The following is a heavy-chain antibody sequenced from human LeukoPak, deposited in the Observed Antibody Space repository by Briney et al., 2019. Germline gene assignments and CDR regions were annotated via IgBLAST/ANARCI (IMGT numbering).Heavy chain of an antibody. V-gene: IGHV3-9*01. D-gene: IGHD3-22*01. CDR1: GFTFDDYA. CDR2: ISWNSGSI. Sequence: GGSLRLSCAASGFTFDDYAMHWVRQAPGKGLEWVSGISWNSGSIGYADSVKGRFSISRDNAKNTLYLQMNSLRAEDTAVYYCGSGEYSSFDYWGQGTLVTVSS. CDR3: GSGEYSSFDY. J-gene: IGHJ4*02.